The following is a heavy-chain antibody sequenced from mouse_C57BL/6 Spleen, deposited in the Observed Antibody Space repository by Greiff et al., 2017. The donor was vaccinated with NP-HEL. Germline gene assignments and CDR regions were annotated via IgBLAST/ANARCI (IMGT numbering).Heavy chain of an antibody. Sequence: QVQLQQPGAELVKPGASVKMSCKASGYTFTSYWITWVKQRPGQGLEWIGDIYPGSGSTNYNEKFKSKATLPVDTSSSTAYMQLSSLTSEDSAVYYCARTEDYHWYFDVWGTGTTVTVSS. D-gene: IGHD2-4*01. CDR1: GYTFTSYW. V-gene: IGHV1-55*01. J-gene: IGHJ1*03. CDR3: ARTEDYHWYFDV. CDR2: IYPGSGST.